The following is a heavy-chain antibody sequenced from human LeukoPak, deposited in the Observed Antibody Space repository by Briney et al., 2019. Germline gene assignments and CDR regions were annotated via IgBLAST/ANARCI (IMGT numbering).Heavy chain of an antibody. D-gene: IGHD6-19*01. Sequence: PGGSLRLSCAASGFMFNDYWMMWVRQVPGEGLEWVANIKPDGSETYYMGSVRGRFTFSRDNAKNLLYLQMNNLRGEDTAAYYCGGFEYEAGLGWWGQGTLVAVST. V-gene: IGHV3-7*01. CDR2: IKPDGSET. CDR3: GGFEYEAGLGW. CDR1: GFMFNDYW. J-gene: IGHJ4*02.